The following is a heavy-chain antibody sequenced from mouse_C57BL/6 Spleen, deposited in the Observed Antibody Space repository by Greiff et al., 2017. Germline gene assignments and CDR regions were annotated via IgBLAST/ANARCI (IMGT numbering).Heavy chain of an antibody. V-gene: IGHV1-82*01. CDR2: IYPGDGDT. D-gene: IGHD2-4*01. J-gene: IGHJ3*01. Sequence: QVQLKESGPELVKPGASVKISCKASGYAFSSSWMNWVKQRPGKGLEWIGRIYPGDGDTNYNGKFKGKATLTADKSSSTAYMQLSSLTSEDSAVYFCARSESTMITTGGGFAYWGQGTLVTVSA. CDR3: ARSESTMITTGGGFAY. CDR1: GYAFSSSW.